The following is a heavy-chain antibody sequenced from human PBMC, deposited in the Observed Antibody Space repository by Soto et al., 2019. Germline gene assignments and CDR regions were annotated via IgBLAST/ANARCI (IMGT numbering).Heavy chain of an antibody. J-gene: IGHJ4*02. CDR2: IYYSGNT. V-gene: IGHV4-39*02. D-gene: IGHD2-15*01. CDR1: GGSISSSSYY. Sequence: TSETLSLTCPFSGGSISSSSYYWGWIRQPPGKGLEWIGSIYYSGNTYYTPSLKSRVTISVDTSKNQFSLKLSSVTAADTAVYYCAREGGRYCTGGSCQVDYWGQGTLVTVSS. CDR3: AREGGRYCTGGSCQVDY.